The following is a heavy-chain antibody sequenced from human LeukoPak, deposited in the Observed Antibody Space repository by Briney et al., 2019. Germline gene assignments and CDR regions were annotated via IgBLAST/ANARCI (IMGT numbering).Heavy chain of an antibody. CDR1: GGSISSYY. D-gene: IGHD2-2*01. CDR3: ARVLGYCSSTSCRNYYYYGMDV. CDR2: IYYSGST. V-gene: IGHV4-59*01. Sequence: SETLSLSCTVSGGSISSYYWSWIRQPPGKGLEWIGYIYYSGSTNYNPSLKSRVAISVDTSKNQFSLKLSSVTAADTAVYCCARVLGYCSSTSCRNYYYYGMDVWGQGTTVTVSS. J-gene: IGHJ6*02.